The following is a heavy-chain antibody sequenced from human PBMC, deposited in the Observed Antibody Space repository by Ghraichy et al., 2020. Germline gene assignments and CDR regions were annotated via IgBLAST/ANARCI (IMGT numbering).Heavy chain of an antibody. CDR3: ARDGRGEWLLRPYYYGMDV. V-gene: IGHV6-1*01. CDR2: TYYRSKWYN. D-gene: IGHD3-3*01. CDR1: GDSVSSNSAA. J-gene: IGHJ6*02. Sequence: SQTLSLTCAISGDSVSSNSAAWNWIRQSPSRGLEWLGRTYYRSKWYNDYAVSVKSRITINPDTSKNQFSLQLNSVTPEDTAVYYCARDGRGEWLLRPYYYGMDVWGQGTTVTVSS.